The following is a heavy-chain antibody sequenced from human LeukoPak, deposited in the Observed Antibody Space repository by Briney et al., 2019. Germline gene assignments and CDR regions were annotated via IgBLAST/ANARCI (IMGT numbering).Heavy chain of an antibody. J-gene: IGHJ5*02. V-gene: IGHV4-34*01. D-gene: IGHD6-19*01. CDR1: GGSFSGYY. Sequence: SETLSLTCAVYGGSFSGYYWSLIRQPPGKGLEWIGEINHSGSTNYNPSLKSRVTISVDTSKNQFSLKLSSVTAADTAVYCCARGLSSGWYSAKINWFDPWGQGTLVTVSS. CDR2: INHSGST. CDR3: ARGLSSGWYSAKINWFDP.